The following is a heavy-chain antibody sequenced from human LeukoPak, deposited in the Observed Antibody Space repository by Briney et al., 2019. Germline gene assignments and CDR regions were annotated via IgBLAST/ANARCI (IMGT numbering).Heavy chain of an antibody. Sequence: ASVKVSCKASGYTFTSYDINWVRQATGQGLEWMGWMNPNSGNTGYAQKFQGRVTITRNTSISTAYMELSSLRSEDTAVYYCARKVYSYSSSWSPEDWFDPWGQGTLVTVSS. CDR3: ARKVYSYSSSWSPEDWFDP. V-gene: IGHV1-8*03. CDR1: GYTFTSYD. CDR2: MNPNSGNT. D-gene: IGHD6-13*01. J-gene: IGHJ5*02.